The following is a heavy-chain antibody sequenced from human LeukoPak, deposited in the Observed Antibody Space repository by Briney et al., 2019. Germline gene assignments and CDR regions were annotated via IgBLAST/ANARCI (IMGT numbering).Heavy chain of an antibody. Sequence: GGSLRLSCAASGFTVSSNYMSWVRPAPGKGLEWVSVIYSGGSTYYADSVKGRFTISRDNSKNTLYLQMNSLRAEDTAVYYCARRYLDAFDIWGQGTMVTVSS. CDR3: ARRYLDAFDI. J-gene: IGHJ3*02. V-gene: IGHV3-53*01. CDR1: GFTVSSNY. D-gene: IGHD1-14*01. CDR2: IYSGGST.